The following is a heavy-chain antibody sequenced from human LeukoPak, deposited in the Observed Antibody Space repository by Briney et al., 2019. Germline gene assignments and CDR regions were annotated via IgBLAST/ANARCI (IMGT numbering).Heavy chain of an antibody. CDR1: GGSISSGGYY. Sequence: SQTLSLTCTVSGGSISSGGYYWSWIRQHPGKGLEWIGYIYYSGSTYYNPSLKSRVTISVDTSKNQFSLKLSSVTAADTAVYYCARDLPSGSYYGTENWFDPWGQGTLVTVSS. CDR2: IYYSGST. V-gene: IGHV4-31*03. J-gene: IGHJ5*02. D-gene: IGHD1-26*01. CDR3: ARDLPSGSYYGTENWFDP.